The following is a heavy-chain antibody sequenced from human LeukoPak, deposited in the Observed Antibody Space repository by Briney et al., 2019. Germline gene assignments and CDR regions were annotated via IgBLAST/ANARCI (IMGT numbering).Heavy chain of an antibody. Sequence: PGGSLRLSCAASGFTFSSYWMSWVRQAPGKGLEWVANIKQDGSEKYYVDSVKGRFTISRDNAKNSLYLQMNSLRAEDTAVYYCARDAGVDSSSWGLGDFDYWGQGTLVTVSS. CDR2: IKQDGSEK. D-gene: IGHD6-13*01. V-gene: IGHV3-7*01. CDR1: GFTFSSYW. CDR3: ARDAGVDSSSWGLGDFDY. J-gene: IGHJ4*02.